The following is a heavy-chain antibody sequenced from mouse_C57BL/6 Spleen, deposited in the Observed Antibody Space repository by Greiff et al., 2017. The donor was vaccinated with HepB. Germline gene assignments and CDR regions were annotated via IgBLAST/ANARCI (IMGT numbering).Heavy chain of an antibody. CDR1: GYTFTDYY. J-gene: IGHJ4*01. CDR3: AERSLGAMDY. CDR2: IYPGSGNT. Sequence: QVQLQQSGAELVRPGASVKLSCKASGYTFTDYYINWVKQRPGQGLEWIARIYPGSGNTYYNEKFKGKATLTAEKSSSTAYMQLSSLTSEDSAVYCCAERSLGAMDYWGQGTLVTVSS. V-gene: IGHV1-76*01. D-gene: IGHD1-2*01.